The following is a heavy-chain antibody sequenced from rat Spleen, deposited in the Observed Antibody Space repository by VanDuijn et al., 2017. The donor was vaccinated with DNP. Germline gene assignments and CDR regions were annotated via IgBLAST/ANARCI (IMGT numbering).Heavy chain of an antibody. V-gene: IGHV5-27*01. D-gene: IGHD1-5*01. CDR2: VSTAGDNS. CDR3: ATDGRYNQGYYAMDA. CDR1: GFTFSKYG. J-gene: IGHJ4*01. Sequence: EVHLVESGGGLVQPGGSLTLSCAASGFTFSKYGMAWVRQGPTQGLEWVASVSTAGDNSYYRDFVKGRFTISRDNAKSTLYLQMDSLRSEDTATYYCATDGRYNQGYYAMDAWGQGTSVTVSS.